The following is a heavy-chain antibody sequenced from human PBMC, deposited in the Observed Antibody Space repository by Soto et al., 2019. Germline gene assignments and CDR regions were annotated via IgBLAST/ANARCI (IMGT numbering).Heavy chain of an antibody. CDR1: GGSISSYY. D-gene: IGHD6-6*01. V-gene: IGHV4-59*01. J-gene: IGHJ6*02. CDR3: ARVRIAARLNYYYGMDV. CDR2: IYYSGST. Sequence: SETLSLTCTVSGGSISSYYWSWIRQPPGKGLEWIGYIYYSGSTNYNPSLKSRVTISVDTSKNQFSLKLSSVTAADTAVYYCARVRIAARLNYYYGMDVWGQETTVTVSS.